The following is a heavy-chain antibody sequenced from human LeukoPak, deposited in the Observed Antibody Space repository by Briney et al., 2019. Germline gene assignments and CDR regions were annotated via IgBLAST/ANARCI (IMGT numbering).Heavy chain of an antibody. J-gene: IGHJ3*02. V-gene: IGHV5-51*01. D-gene: IGHD6-19*01. Sequence: GESLKISCQGSGYRFTSYWIGWVRQLPGKGLEWMGIIYPGDSDTRYSPSFQGQVTISADKSISTAYLQWSSLKASDTAMYYCASWGYSSGWYDAFDIWGQGTMVTVSS. CDR3: ASWGYSSGWYDAFDI. CDR1: GYRFTSYW. CDR2: IYPGDSDT.